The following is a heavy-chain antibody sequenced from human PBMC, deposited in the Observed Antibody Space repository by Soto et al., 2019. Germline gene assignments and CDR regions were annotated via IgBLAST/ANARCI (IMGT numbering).Heavy chain of an antibody. D-gene: IGHD3-16*01. Sequence: PGRSLRLSCAASGFSFTHYDKNCVLQAQGEVLEWVSYINSDGSTIHYDHSIKGRFNASRDNAKDSLYLQLNSLRAQDTAVYYCARYQRSDSALTFFDSWGQGTVVTVSS. V-gene: IGHV3-48*03. CDR3: ARYQRSDSALTFFDS. CDR2: INSDGSTI. CDR1: GFSFTHYD. J-gene: IGHJ4*02.